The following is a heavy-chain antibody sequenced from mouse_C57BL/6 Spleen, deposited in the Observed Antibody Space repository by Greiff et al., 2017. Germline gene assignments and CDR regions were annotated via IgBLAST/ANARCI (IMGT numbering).Heavy chain of an antibody. CDR2: IYPGGGYT. V-gene: IGHV1-63*01. CDR1: GYTFTNYW. D-gene: IGHD1-1*01. Sequence: VQLQESGAELVRPGTSVKMSCKASGYTFTNYWIGWAKQRPGHGLEWIGKIYPGGGYTNYNEKFKGKATLTADKSSSTAYMQGSRLTSEDSASDYCARSYYGTPFDYWGQGTTLTVSS. J-gene: IGHJ2*01. CDR3: ARSYYGTPFDY.